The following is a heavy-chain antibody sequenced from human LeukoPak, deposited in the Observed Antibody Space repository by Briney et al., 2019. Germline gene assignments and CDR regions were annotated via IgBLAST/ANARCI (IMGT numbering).Heavy chain of an antibody. Sequence: SETLSLTCTVSGGSFSGYYWSWIRQPAGKGLEWIGRIYTSGSTNYNPSLKRRVTMSVDTSKNQFSLKLSSVTAAATAVYYCARVSSAGIWDYWGQGTLVTVSS. CDR3: ARVSSAGIWDY. V-gene: IGHV4-4*07. J-gene: IGHJ4*02. CDR2: IYTSGST. D-gene: IGHD6-19*01. CDR1: GGSFSGYY.